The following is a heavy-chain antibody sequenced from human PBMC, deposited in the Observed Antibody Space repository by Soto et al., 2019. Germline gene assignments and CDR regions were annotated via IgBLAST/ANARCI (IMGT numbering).Heavy chain of an antibody. CDR1: GYSFTSYW. V-gene: IGHV5-51*01. Sequence: GESLKISCKGSGYSFTSYWIAWGRQMHGKGLEWMGIIYLSDSDTRYSPSFQGRVTISADKSISTAYLQWSSLKASDTAMYYCARYSSGWPYYFDYWGQGTLVTVSS. CDR3: ARYSSGWPYYFDY. J-gene: IGHJ4*02. D-gene: IGHD6-19*01. CDR2: IYLSDSDT.